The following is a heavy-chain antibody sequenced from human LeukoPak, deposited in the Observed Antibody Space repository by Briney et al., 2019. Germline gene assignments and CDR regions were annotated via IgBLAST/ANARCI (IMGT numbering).Heavy chain of an antibody. CDR1: GGSISTTGYY. D-gene: IGHD6-13*01. CDR3: ASDKGYSNNYFDY. CDR2: IYYSGST. Sequence: SETPSLTCTVSGGSISTTGYYWAWIRQPPGKGLQWIASIYYSGSTYYNSSLKSRVTISVDTSKNQFSLKLSSMTAADTAVYYCASDKGYSNNYFDYWGQGTLVTVFS. J-gene: IGHJ4*02. V-gene: IGHV4-39*02.